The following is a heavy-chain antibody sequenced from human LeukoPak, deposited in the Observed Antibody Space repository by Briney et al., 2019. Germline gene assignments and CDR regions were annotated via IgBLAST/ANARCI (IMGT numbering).Heavy chain of an antibody. CDR1: GFTFSSYG. V-gene: IGHV3-33*01. J-gene: IGHJ4*02. CDR2: IWYDGSNK. Sequence: GGSLRLSCAASGFTFSSYGMHWVRQAPGRGLEWVAVIWYDGSNKYYADSVKGRFTISRDNSKNTLYLQMNSLRAEDTAVYYCARDRVVYYDSSGYDYWGQGTLVTVSS. D-gene: IGHD3-22*01. CDR3: ARDRVVYYDSSGYDY.